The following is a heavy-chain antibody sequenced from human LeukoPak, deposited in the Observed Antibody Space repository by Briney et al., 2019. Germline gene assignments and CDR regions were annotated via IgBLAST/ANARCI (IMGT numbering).Heavy chain of an antibody. CDR1: GYTFTGYY. D-gene: IGHD3-9*01. CDR2: INPNSGGT. Sequence: ASVKVSCKASGYTFTGYYMHWVRQAPGQGLEWMGWINPNSGGTNYAQKFQGRVTMTRDTSISTAYMELSRPRSDDTAVYYCARDGGERSYYDILTGYSYYYYYMDVWGKGTTVTVSS. J-gene: IGHJ6*03. V-gene: IGHV1-2*02. CDR3: ARDGGERSYYDILTGYSYYYYYMDV.